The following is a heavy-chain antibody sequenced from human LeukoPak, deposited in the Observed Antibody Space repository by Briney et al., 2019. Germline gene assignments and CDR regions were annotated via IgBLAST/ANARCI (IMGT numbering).Heavy chain of an antibody. D-gene: IGHD6-19*01. V-gene: IGHV3-7*01. CDR2: IKQDGSEK. CDR1: GFTSSSYW. CDR3: ARDRGSSGWYEFDY. J-gene: IGHJ4*02. Sequence: GGSLRLSCAASGFTSSSYWMSWVRQAPGKGLEWVANIKQDGSEKYYVDSVKGRFTISRDNAKNSLYLQMNSLKAEDTAVYYCARDRGSSGWYEFDYWGQGTLVTVSS.